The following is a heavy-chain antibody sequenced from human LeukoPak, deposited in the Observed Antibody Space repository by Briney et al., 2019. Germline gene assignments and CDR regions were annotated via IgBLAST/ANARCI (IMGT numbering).Heavy chain of an antibody. V-gene: IGHV4-34*01. CDR2: INPSGGT. CDR1: GVSFSGYY. Sequence: PSETLSLTCAVYGVSFSGYYWSWIRQPPGKGLEWMGGINPSGGTNDNPSLKSRVTISVDTSNNQFSLNLSSVTAADTAVYYCARGRDAYKTGYWGQGTLVTVSS. J-gene: IGHJ4*02. CDR3: ARGRDAYKTGY. D-gene: IGHD5-24*01.